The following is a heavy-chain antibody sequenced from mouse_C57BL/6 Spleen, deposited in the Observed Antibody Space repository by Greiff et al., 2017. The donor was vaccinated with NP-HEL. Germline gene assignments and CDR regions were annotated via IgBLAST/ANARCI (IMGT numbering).Heavy chain of an antibody. CDR1: GYTFTDYY. Sequence: EVQLQQSGPELVKPGASVKISCKASGYTFTDYYMNWVKQSHGKSLEWIGDINPNNGGTSYNQKFKGKATLTVDKSSSTAYMELRSLTSEDSAVYYCARGDGYDIYAMDDWGQGTSVTVSS. D-gene: IGHD2-2*01. J-gene: IGHJ4*01. CDR2: INPNNGGT. CDR3: ARGDGYDIYAMDD. V-gene: IGHV1-26*01.